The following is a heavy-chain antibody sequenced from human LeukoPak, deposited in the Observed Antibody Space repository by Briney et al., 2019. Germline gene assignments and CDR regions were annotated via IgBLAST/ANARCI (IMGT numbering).Heavy chain of an antibody. CDR3: ARRSSSWRSQYYYYYMDV. CDR1: GGSISSSSYY. Sequence: PSETLSLTCTVSGGSISSSSYYWGWIRQPPGKGLEWIGSIYYSGSTYYNPSLKSRVTISVDTSKNQFSLKLSSVTAADTAVYYCARRSSSWRSQYYYYYMDVWGKGTTVTISS. J-gene: IGHJ6*03. V-gene: IGHV4-39*01. CDR2: IYYSGST. D-gene: IGHD6-13*01.